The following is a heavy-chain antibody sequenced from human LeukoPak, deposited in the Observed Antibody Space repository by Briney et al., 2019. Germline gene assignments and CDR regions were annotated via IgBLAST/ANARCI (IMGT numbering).Heavy chain of an antibody. CDR1: GFTFSNYA. Sequence: GGSLRLSCAASGFTFSNYALHWVRQAPGKGLEWVAVISYDDTNKYYVDSVKGRFTISRDNSKNTLYLQMNSLRAEDTAVYYCARDRVMVATIGMEDYWGQGTLVTVSP. CDR2: ISYDDTNK. V-gene: IGHV3-30*04. J-gene: IGHJ4*02. CDR3: ARDRVMVATIGMEDY. D-gene: IGHD5-12*01.